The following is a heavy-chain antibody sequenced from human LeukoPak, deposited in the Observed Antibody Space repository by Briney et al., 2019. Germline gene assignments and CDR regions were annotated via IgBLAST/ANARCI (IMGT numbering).Heavy chain of an antibody. Sequence: SETLSLTCAVYGGSFSGYDWSWIRQPPGKGLEWVGEINHSGSTNYNPSLKSRVTISVDTSKNQFSLKLSSVTAADTALYYCARGPYYYDSSGAFDPWGQGTLVTVSS. CDR3: ARGPYYYDSSGAFDP. J-gene: IGHJ5*02. D-gene: IGHD3-22*01. V-gene: IGHV4-34*01. CDR2: INHSGST. CDR1: GGSFSGYD.